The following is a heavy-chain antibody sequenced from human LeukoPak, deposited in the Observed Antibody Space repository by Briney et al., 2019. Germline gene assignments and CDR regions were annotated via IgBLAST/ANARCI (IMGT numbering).Heavy chain of an antibody. J-gene: IGHJ4*02. D-gene: IGHD2-15*01. CDR2: IYYTGSS. V-gene: IGHV4-39*02. Sequence: SQTLSLTCTVSGGSISYSSYYCGWIRQPPWKGLEWIGSIYYTGSSYYNPSLKSRVTISVDTSKNQFSLKLRSVTAADTAVYYCARDCSGGSCFSGPFEYWGQGTLVTVSS. CDR3: ARDCSGGSCFSGPFEY. CDR1: GGSISYSSYY.